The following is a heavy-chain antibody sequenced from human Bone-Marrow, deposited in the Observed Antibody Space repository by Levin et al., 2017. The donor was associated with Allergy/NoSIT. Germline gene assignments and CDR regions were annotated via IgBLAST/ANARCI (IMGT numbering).Heavy chain of an antibody. CDR3: ARQHYYYDSSGLDD. D-gene: IGHD3-22*01. CDR1: EFTVHNYA. Sequence: GGSLRLSCAASEFTVHNYAIHWVRQARGKGLEWVAVVSYDGSEEYYADSVKGRFSISRDKSKNTVYLQMNSLRVDDMAVYYCARQHYYYDSSGLDDWGRGTLVTVSS. J-gene: IGHJ4*02. CDR2: VSYDGSEE. V-gene: IGHV3-33*05.